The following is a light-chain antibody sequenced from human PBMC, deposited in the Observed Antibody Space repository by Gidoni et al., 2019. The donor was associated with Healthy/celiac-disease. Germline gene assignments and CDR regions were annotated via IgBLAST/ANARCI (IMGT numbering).Light chain of an antibody. CDR2: EVS. Sequence: QSALTQPASVAGAPGQSITISCTGTSSDVGSYNRVSWYQQHPGKAPKLMIYEVSKRPSGVSHRFSGSKSGNTASLTISGLQAEDEADYYCCSYAGSKVFGGGTKLTVL. J-gene: IGLJ3*02. V-gene: IGLV2-23*02. CDR3: CSYAGSKV. CDR1: SSDVGSYNR.